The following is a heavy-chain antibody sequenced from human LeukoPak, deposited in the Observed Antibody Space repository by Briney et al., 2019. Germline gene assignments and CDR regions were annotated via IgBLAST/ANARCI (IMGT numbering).Heavy chain of an antibody. CDR1: GGSISSGGYY. CDR3: VRGRLRDIFDY. D-gene: IGHD2-15*01. Sequence: SQTLSLTCTVTGGSISSGGYYWNWIRQHPGKGLEWIGYIYNSGSTSYNPSLKSRVTISVDTSKNQVSLKLSSVTAADTAVYYCVRGRLRDIFDYWGQGTLVTVSS. J-gene: IGHJ4*02. CDR2: IYNSGST. V-gene: IGHV4-31*03.